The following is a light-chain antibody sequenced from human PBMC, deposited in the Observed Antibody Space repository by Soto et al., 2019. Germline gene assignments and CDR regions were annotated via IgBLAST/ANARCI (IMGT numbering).Light chain of an antibody. CDR3: QSYDSSLSGSV. J-gene: IGLJ2*01. Sequence: QSVLTQPPSASGTPGQRVTISCSGSSSNIGSKTVNWYQQLPGTAPKLLIYSNNQRPSGVPDRFSGSKSGTSASLAITGLQAEDEADYYCQSYDSSLSGSVFGGGTKLTVL. CDR1: SSNIGSKT. CDR2: SNN. V-gene: IGLV1-44*01.